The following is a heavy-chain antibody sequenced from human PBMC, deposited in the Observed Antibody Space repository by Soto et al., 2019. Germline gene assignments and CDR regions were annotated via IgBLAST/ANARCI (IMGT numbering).Heavy chain of an antibody. D-gene: IGHD2-21*01. V-gene: IGHV1-3*01. Sequence: ASVKVSCKPSGYTFSTYAMHWARQAPGQRLEWMGWINAGNGNTKYSQKFQGRVTITRDTSASTAYMELSSLRSEDTAVYYCARGGEPIDYWGQGTLVTVSS. J-gene: IGHJ4*02. CDR3: ARGGEPIDY. CDR1: GYTFSTYA. CDR2: INAGNGNT.